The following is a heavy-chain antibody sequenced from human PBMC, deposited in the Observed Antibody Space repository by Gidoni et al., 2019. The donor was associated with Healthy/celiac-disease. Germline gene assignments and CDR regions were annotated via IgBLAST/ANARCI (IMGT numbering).Heavy chain of an antibody. V-gene: IGHV4-34*01. CDR1: GGSFSGYY. D-gene: IGHD3-9*01. CDR2: INHSGST. J-gene: IGHJ4*02. CDR3: ARVKRYFDWFHHDY. Sequence: QVQLQQWGAGLLKPSETLSLTCAVYGGSFSGYYWSWIRQPPGKGLEWIGEINHSGSTDYNPSLKSRVNISVDTSKNQFSLKLSCVTAADTAVYYGARVKRYFDWFHHDYWGQGTLVTVSS.